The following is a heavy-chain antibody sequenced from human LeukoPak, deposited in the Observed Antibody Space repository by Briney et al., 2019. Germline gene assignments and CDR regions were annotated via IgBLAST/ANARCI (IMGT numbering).Heavy chain of an antibody. J-gene: IGHJ4*02. CDR2: ISKSGST. V-gene: IGHV4-4*07. Sequence: SETLSLTCTVSGGSISNYYWSWIRQPAGKRLEWIGRISKSGSTIYNPSLKSRVTMSVDTSRNQLSLKLSSVTAADTAVYYCARLYSYGPYCFDYWGQGTLVTVSS. CDR1: GGSISNYY. D-gene: IGHD5-18*01. CDR3: ARLYSYGPYCFDY.